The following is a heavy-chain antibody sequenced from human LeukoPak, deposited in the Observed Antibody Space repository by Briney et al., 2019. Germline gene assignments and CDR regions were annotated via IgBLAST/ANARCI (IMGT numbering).Heavy chain of an antibody. CDR2: IIPIFGTA. CDR3: ASFVAAAGHVKYYFDY. Sequence: GASVKVSCKASGGTFSSYAISWVRQAPGQGLEWMGGIIPIFGTANYAQKFQGRVTITTDESTSTAYMELSSLRSEDTAVYYCASFVAAAGHVKYYFDYWGQGTLVTVSS. J-gene: IGHJ4*02. V-gene: IGHV1-69*05. D-gene: IGHD6-13*01. CDR1: GGTFSSYA.